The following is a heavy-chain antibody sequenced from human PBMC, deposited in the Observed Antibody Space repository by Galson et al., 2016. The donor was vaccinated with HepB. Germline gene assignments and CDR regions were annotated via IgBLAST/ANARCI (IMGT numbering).Heavy chain of an antibody. CDR2: INHSGSS. V-gene: IGHV4-34*01. Sequence: SETLSLTCAVYGGSFSDYYWTWIRQPPGKGLEWIGQINHSGSSNYTPSLRSRVSISVDTSKNQFSLKVTSVTAADTAVYYCARGRITGTPPLGYWGQGTLVTVSP. CDR3: ARGRITGTPPLGY. CDR1: GGSFSDYY. D-gene: IGHD1-1*01. J-gene: IGHJ4*02.